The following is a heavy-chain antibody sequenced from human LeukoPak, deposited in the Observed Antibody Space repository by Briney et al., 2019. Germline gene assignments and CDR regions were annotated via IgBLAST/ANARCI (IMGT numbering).Heavy chain of an antibody. CDR3: SKNPNRSGLYQDY. D-gene: IGHD6-19*01. V-gene: IGHV3-23*01. CDR2: ISSSGAST. CDR1: EFTFSSYS. Sequence: PGGSLRLSCVASEFTFSSYSMTWVRQGPERGLEWVSAISSSGASTYYADSVKGRFTTSRDNSKNTLYLQMNSLTAEDTAAYYCSKNPNRSGLYQDYWGQGTLVTVSS. J-gene: IGHJ4*02.